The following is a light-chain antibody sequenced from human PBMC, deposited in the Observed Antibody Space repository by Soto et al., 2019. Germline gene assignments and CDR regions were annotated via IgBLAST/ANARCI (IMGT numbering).Light chain of an antibody. CDR2: DVS. Sequence: QSALTQPASVSGSPGQSITISCTGTSSDGGGYNYVSWYQQHPGKAPKLMIYDVSNRPSGVSNRFSGSKSGNTASLTISGLQAEDEADYYCSSYTSSSLFGGGTKLTVL. CDR3: SSYTSSSL. J-gene: IGLJ2*01. CDR1: SSDGGGYNY. V-gene: IGLV2-14*01.